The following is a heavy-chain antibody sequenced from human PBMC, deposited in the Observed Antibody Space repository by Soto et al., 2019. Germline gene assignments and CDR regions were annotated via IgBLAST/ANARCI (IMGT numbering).Heavy chain of an antibody. CDR3: ARSDYYDSSGKDAFDI. D-gene: IGHD3-22*01. J-gene: IGHJ3*02. V-gene: IGHV1-69*13. CDR2: IIPIFGTA. CDR1: GGTFSSYA. Sequence: SVKVSCKASGGTFSSYAASWVRQAPGQGLEWMGGIIPIFGTANYAQKFQGRVTITADESTSTAYMELSSLRSEDTAVYYCARSDYYDSSGKDAFDIWGQGTMVTVSS.